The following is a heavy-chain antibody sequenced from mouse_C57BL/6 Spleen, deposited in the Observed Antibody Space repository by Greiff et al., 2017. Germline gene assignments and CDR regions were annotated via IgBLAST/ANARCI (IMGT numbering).Heavy chain of an antibody. V-gene: IGHV1-26*01. CDR2: INPNNGGT. Sequence: EVKLQQSGPELVKPGASVKISCKASGYTFTDYYMNWVKQSHGKSLEWIGDINPNNGGTSYNQKFKGKATLTVDKSSSTAYMELRSLTSEDSAVYYCARRGAAQVLYAMDYWGQGTSVTVSS. J-gene: IGHJ4*01. CDR1: GYTFTDYY. CDR3: ARRGAAQVLYAMDY. D-gene: IGHD3-2*02.